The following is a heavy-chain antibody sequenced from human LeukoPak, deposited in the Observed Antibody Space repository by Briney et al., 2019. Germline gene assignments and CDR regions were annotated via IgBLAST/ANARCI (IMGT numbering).Heavy chain of an antibody. CDR1: GFTFSSHL. Sequence: GSLRLSCAASGFTFSSHLMHWVRQAPGKGLVWVSRISSDGTYTNYADSVRGRFTISRDNAKNTLYLQMNSLRAEDTAVYYCARDLSGSYMFDYWGQGTLVTVSS. D-gene: IGHD1-26*01. V-gene: IGHV3-74*01. CDR3: ARDLSGSYMFDY. CDR2: ISSDGTYT. J-gene: IGHJ4*02.